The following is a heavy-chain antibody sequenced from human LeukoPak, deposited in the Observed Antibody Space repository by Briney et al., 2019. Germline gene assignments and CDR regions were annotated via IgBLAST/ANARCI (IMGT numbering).Heavy chain of an antibody. CDR3: ARGGYCSSTSCYTTWFDP. D-gene: IGHD2-2*02. CDR1: GGSFSGYY. V-gene: IGHV4-34*01. J-gene: IGHJ5*02. Sequence: PSETLSLTCAVYGGSFSGYYWSWIRHPPGEGLEWIGEINHSGSTNYNPSLKSRVTISVDTSKNQFSLKLSSVTAADTAVYYCARGGYCSSTSCYTTWFDPWGQGTLVTVSS. CDR2: INHSGST.